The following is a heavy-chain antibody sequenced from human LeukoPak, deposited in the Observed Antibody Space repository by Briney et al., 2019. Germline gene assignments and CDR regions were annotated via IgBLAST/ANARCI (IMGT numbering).Heavy chain of an antibody. D-gene: IGHD2-2*01. J-gene: IGHJ4*02. CDR2: IKQDGSVK. V-gene: IGHV3-7*01. CDR1: GFTFTSYW. CDR3: VGDRRYCGSTNCVGLFDN. Sequence: PGGSLRLSCAAPGFTFTSYWMTWVRQAPGKGLEWVANIKQDGSVKYYVDSVKGRFTISRDDAKNSLYLQMNSLRAEDTALYHCVGDRRYCGSTNCVGLFDNWGQGTLVTVSS.